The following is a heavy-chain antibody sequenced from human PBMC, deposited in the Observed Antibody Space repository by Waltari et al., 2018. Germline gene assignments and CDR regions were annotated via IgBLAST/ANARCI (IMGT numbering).Heavy chain of an antibody. D-gene: IGHD1-1*01. Sequence: EVQLVESGGGLVQPGESLRLSCAASPYTFENYWRDWVRQAPGKGLGWVSRINSDGSATNYADSVMGRFTISRDNTKRTLDLQMNSLRVEDTAVYYCVRGTILDLWGQGTLVTVSS. V-gene: IGHV3-74*01. CDR3: VRGTILDL. J-gene: IGHJ5*02. CDR1: PYTFENYW. CDR2: INSDGSAT.